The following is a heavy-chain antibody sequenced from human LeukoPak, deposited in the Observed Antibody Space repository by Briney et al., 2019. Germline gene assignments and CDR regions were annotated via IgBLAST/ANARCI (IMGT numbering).Heavy chain of an antibody. V-gene: IGHV4-59*01. D-gene: IGHD6-13*01. J-gene: IGHJ4*02. Sequence: SETLSLTCTVSGGSISSYYWSWIRQPPGKGLEWIGYIYYSGSTNYNPSLKSRVTISVDTSKNQFSLKLSSVTAADTAVYYCARGDSSSWYVYYFDYWGQGTLVTVSS. CDR1: GGSISSYY. CDR3: ARGDSSSWYVYYFDY. CDR2: IYYSGST.